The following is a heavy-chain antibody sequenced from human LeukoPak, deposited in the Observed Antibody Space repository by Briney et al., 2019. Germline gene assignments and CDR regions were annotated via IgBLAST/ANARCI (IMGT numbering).Heavy chain of an antibody. CDR3: TKDVTAGGLDY. V-gene: IGHV3-9*01. CDR2: IYWNGGGV. J-gene: IGHJ4*02. CDR1: GVTLKDHA. D-gene: IGHD6-13*01. Sequence: PGGSLRLSCTASGVTLKDHAMHWLRQAPGRGLEWVSGIYWNGGGVGYADSVKGRFTISRDNAKNSLYLQMNSLRPEDTALYYCTKDVTAGGLDYWGQGTLVTVSS.